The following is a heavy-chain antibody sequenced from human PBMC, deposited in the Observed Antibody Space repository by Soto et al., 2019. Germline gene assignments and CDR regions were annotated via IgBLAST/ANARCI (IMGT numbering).Heavy chain of an antibody. J-gene: IGHJ5*02. CDR3: ARDRLASTGWPEA. Sequence: SETLSLTCTVSGGSISPYYLSWVRQPPGKGLEWIGYISYTGSTNYNPSLKSRVTMSVDTSKNQFSLRLSSVTAADTAVYYCARDRLASTGWPEAWGQGTLVTVSS. CDR1: GGSISPYY. D-gene: IGHD3-3*02. V-gene: IGHV4-59*01. CDR2: ISYTGST.